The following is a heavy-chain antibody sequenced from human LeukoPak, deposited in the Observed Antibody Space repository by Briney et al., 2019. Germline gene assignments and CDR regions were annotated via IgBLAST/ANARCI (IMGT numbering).Heavy chain of an antibody. J-gene: IGHJ4*02. D-gene: IGHD3-22*01. Sequence: SVKVSCKASGDTFSRYGISWVRQAPGQGLEWMGGVIPLFGTANYAQKFQGRVTITADESTSTAYLELSRLRFEDTAVYYCAREWNYESNGYFYYYWGQGTLVTVSS. CDR3: AREWNYESNGYFYYY. V-gene: IGHV1-69*13. CDR2: VIPLFGTA. CDR1: GDTFSRYG.